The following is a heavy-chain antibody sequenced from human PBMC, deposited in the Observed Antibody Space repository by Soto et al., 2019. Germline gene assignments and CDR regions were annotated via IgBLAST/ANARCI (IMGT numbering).Heavy chain of an antibody. CDR2: INPNSGGT. Sequence: QVQLVQSGAEVKKPGASVKVSCKASGYTFTGYYMHWVRQAPGQGLEWMGWINPNSGGTNYAQKFQGWVTMTRDTSISPAYMELSRLRSDDTAVYYCARVGVCSGGSCYDPVYVDYWGQGTLVTVSS. J-gene: IGHJ4*02. CDR3: ARVGVCSGGSCYDPVYVDY. CDR1: GYTFTGYY. V-gene: IGHV1-2*04. D-gene: IGHD2-15*01.